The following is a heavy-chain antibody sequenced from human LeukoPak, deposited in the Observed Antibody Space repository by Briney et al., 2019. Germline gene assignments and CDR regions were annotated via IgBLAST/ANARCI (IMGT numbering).Heavy chain of an antibody. Sequence: ASVKVSCKASGYTFTGYYMHWVPQAPGQGLEWMGWINPNSGNTGYAQKFQGRVTMTRNTSISTAYMELSSLRSEDTAVYYCARGYTRFGVTCGYWGQGTLVIVSS. CDR1: GYTFTGYY. J-gene: IGHJ4*02. CDR3: ARGYTRFGVTCGY. V-gene: IGHV1-8*02. D-gene: IGHD3-10*01. CDR2: INPNSGNT.